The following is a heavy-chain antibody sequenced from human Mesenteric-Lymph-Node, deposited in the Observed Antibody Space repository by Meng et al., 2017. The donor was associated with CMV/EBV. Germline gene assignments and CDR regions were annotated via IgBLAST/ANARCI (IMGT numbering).Heavy chain of an antibody. Sequence: SETLSLTCTVSGGSISISRYYWGWIRQPPGRGLEWIGSIYYNVSTYYSPSLKSRVSISVDTSKNQFSLKLRSVTAADTAVYYCARSRILWLPAYWGQGTLVTVSS. CDR2: IYYNVST. J-gene: IGHJ4*02. V-gene: IGHV4-39*07. CDR3: ARSRILWLPAY. D-gene: IGHD2-21*01. CDR1: GGSISISRYY.